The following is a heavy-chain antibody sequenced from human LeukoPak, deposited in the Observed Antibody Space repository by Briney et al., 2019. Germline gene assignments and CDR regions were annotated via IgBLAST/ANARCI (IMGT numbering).Heavy chain of an antibody. J-gene: IGHJ4*02. D-gene: IGHD3-22*01. CDR2: INHSGNT. CDR3: ARQSGYYDSSNYYYPFDS. CDR1: GGSFSGYY. Sequence: SETLSLTCTVSGGSFSGYYWSWIRQPPGKGLEWIGEINHSGNTNYNSSLKSRVTISADTSKNQFSLKLISVTAADTAVYYCARQSGYYDSSNYYYPFDSWGQGTLVTVSS. V-gene: IGHV4-34*01.